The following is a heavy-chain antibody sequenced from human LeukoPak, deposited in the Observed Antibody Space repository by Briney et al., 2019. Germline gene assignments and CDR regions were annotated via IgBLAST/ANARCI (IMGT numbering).Heavy chain of an antibody. D-gene: IGHD3-10*01. V-gene: IGHV4-30-4*01. CDR3: ARQSRFGELFHWFDP. Sequence: SQTLSLTCAVSGGSISSGDYYWSWIRQPPGKGLEWIGYIYYSGSTYYNPSLKSRVTISVDTSKNQFSLKLSSVTAADTAVYYCARQSRFGELFHWFDPWGQGTLVTVSS. J-gene: IGHJ5*02. CDR1: GGSISSGDYY. CDR2: IYYSGST.